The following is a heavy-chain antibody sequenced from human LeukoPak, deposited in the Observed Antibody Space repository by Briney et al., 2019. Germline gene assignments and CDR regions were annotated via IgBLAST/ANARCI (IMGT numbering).Heavy chain of an antibody. CDR1: GGTFSSYA. Sequence: SVKVSCKASGGTFSSYAISWVRQAPGQGLEWMGGIIPIFGSANCAQKFQGGVTITADESTSTAYMELSSLRSEDTAVYYCASGVWYRSSGSYSSPLFAYWGQGTLVTVST. J-gene: IGHJ4*02. D-gene: IGHD1-26*01. CDR2: IIPIFGSA. V-gene: IGHV1-69*01. CDR3: ASGVWYRSSGSYSSPLFAY.